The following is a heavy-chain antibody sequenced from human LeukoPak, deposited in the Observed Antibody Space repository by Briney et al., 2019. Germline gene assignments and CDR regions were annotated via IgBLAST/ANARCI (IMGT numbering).Heavy chain of an antibody. CDR1: GFTFSSYA. D-gene: IGHD5-24*01. CDR3: ARPRGDGYISGFDY. V-gene: IGHV3-30*04. J-gene: IGHJ4*02. Sequence: GRSLRLSCAASGFTFSSYAMHWVRQAPGKGLEWAAVISYDGSNKYYADSVKGRFTISRDNSKNTLYLQMNSLRAEDTAVYYCARPRGDGYISGFDYWGQGTLVTVSS. CDR2: ISYDGSNK.